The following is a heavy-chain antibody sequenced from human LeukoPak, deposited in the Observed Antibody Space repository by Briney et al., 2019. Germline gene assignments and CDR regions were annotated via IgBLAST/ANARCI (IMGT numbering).Heavy chain of an antibody. J-gene: IGHJ4*02. CDR3: ARGYFDSSGEFDY. CDR1: GFSVSYNY. V-gene: IGHV3-66*01. CDR2: IYAGGDT. D-gene: IGHD3-22*01. Sequence: GGSLRLSCAASGFSVSYNYMSWVRQAPARGLEWVSVIYAGGDTYYADSVKGRFTISRDNSKNTLYLQMNSLRAEDTAVYYCARGYFDSSGEFDYWGQGTLVTVSS.